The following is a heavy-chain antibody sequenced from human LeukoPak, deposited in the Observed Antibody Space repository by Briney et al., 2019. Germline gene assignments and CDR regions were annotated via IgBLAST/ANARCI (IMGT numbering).Heavy chain of an antibody. J-gene: IGHJ4*02. D-gene: IGHD2-21*02. CDR2: NDYSGSP. Sequence: PSETLSLTCTVSGGAIRTYYWSWIRQPPGKGQEWIGHNDYSGSPDYNPSIKSRVTISLDTSKIQFSLKLSSMTAADTAVYYCARSQGVVTPFDYWGQGMLVTVSS. V-gene: IGHV4-59*01. CDR3: ARSQGVVTPFDY. CDR1: GGAIRTYY.